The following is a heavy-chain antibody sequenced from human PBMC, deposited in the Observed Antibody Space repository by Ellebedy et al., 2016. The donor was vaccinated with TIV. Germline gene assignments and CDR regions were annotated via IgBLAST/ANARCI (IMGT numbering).Heavy chain of an antibody. Sequence: GESRKISCAASGFTFSSYWMHWVRQAPGKGLVWVSLINSDGSRTTYADSVKGRFTISRDNAKNTLYLQMNSLRAEDTAVYYCASRGVAVQGADYWGQGTLVTVSS. J-gene: IGHJ4*02. CDR2: INSDGSRT. CDR3: ASRGVAVQGADY. D-gene: IGHD3-10*01. V-gene: IGHV3-74*01. CDR1: GFTFSSYW.